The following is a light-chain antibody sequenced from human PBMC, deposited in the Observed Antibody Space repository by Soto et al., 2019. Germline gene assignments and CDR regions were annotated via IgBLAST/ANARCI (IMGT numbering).Light chain of an antibody. J-gene: IGKJ1*01. CDR2: DAS. CDR1: QSMSSW. CDR3: QQYNSFSGT. Sequence: DIQMTQSPSTLSASVGDRVTITCRASQSMSSWLAWYQQKPGKAPKLLIYDASSLESGVPLRFSGSGSGTEFTLTISGLQPDDFATYYCQQYNSFSGTFGQGTKVEIK. V-gene: IGKV1-5*01.